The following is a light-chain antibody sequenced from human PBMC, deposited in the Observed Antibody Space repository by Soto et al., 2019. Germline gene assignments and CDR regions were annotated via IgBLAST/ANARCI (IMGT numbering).Light chain of an antibody. Sequence: DIQMTQSPSTLSASVGDRVPITCRASQSISSWLAWYQQKPGKAPNLLIYKASTLESGVPSRFSGSGSGTEFTLTISSLQPDDLATYYCQQYNNYFWAFGQGPRWIS. CDR2: KAS. J-gene: IGKJ1*01. CDR1: QSISSW. CDR3: QQYNNYFWA. V-gene: IGKV1-5*03.